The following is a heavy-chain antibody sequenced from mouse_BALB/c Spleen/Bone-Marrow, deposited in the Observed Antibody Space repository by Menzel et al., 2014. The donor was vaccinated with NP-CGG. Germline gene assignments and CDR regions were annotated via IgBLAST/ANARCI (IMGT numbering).Heavy chain of an antibody. J-gene: IGHJ2*01. CDR3: ARGATVVARYFDS. CDR1: GYTFXSYW. D-gene: IGHD1-1*01. Sequence: VQLQQSGAELAKPGASVMMSCKASGYTFXSYWMHWVKQRPGQALEWIGYINPSTGYTEFNQKFKDKATLTADKSSSTAYMHLSSLTSEDSAVYYCARGATVVARYFDSWGQGTTLTVSS. CDR2: INPSTGYT. V-gene: IGHV1-7*01.